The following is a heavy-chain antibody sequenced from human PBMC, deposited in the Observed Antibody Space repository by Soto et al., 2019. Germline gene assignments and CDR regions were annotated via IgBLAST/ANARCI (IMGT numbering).Heavy chain of an antibody. J-gene: IGHJ6*03. CDR1: GYTFTSYD. D-gene: IGHD5-18*01. V-gene: IGHV1-8*01. Sequence: GASVKASCKASGYTFTSYDINWVRQATGQGLEWMGWMNPNSGNTGYAQKFQGRVTMTRNTSISTAYMELSSLRSEDTAVYYCARGAGQLWLLGDYYYYYYMDVWGKGTTVTVSS. CDR3: ARGAGQLWLLGDYYYYYYMDV. CDR2: MNPNSGNT.